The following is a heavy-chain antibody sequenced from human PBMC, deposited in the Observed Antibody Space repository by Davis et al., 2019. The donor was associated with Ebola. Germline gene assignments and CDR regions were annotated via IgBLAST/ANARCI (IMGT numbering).Heavy chain of an antibody. CDR2: ISGNGDKT. Sequence: GGSLRLSCAASGFTFSTSAMTWVRQAPGKGLEWVSRISGNGDKTYYTDSVKGRFTISRDNSKSTLYLQLISLRAEDTALYYCVKDERDFYTDYPDYWGQGTLVTVST. V-gene: IGHV3-23*01. CDR3: VKDERDFYTDYPDY. J-gene: IGHJ4*02. CDR1: GFTFSTSA. D-gene: IGHD2-21*02.